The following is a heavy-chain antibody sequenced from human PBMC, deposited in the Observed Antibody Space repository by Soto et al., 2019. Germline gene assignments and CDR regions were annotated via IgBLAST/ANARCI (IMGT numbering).Heavy chain of an antibody. V-gene: IGHV3-48*02. J-gene: IGHJ5*01. CDR3: ARDRCYDGTCYSASDS. CDR1: GFSFSTYN. Sequence: LTCAASGFSFSTYNMDWVRQAPGKRPEWIAYISTTSFTIYYADSVKGRFTISRDNDRNSLYLEMNSLRDEDTAVYYCARDRCYDGTCYSASDSWGQGTLVTVSS. D-gene: IGHD2-15*01. CDR2: ISTTSFTI.